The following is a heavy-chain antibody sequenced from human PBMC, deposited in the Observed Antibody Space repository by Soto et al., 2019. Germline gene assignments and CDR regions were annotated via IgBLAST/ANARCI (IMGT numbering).Heavy chain of an antibody. V-gene: IGHV1-69*13. D-gene: IGHD2-15*01. CDR2: IIPIFGTA. J-gene: IGHJ5*02. CDR1: GGTFSSYA. CDR3: AREGYCSGGSCHNWFDP. Sequence: SVKVSCKASGGTFSSYAISWVRQAPGQGLEWMGGIIPIFGTANYAQKFQGRVTITADESTSTAYMELSSLRSEDTAVYYCAREGYCSGGSCHNWFDPWGQGTLVTVSS.